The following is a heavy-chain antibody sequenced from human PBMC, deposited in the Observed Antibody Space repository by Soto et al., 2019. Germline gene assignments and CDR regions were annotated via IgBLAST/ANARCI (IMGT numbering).Heavy chain of an antibody. D-gene: IGHD3-10*01. CDR3: ARDDRSSFSAYYGMDV. CDR1: GGTVRSYA. CDR2: IIPIFGTA. Sequence: SVKVSCEASGGTVRSYAISWVRRPRGQGLEWMGGIIPIFGTANYAQKFQGRVTITADKSTSTAYMELSSLRSEDTAVYYCARDDRSSFSAYYGMDVWGQGTMVTVSS. V-gene: IGHV1-69*06. J-gene: IGHJ6*02.